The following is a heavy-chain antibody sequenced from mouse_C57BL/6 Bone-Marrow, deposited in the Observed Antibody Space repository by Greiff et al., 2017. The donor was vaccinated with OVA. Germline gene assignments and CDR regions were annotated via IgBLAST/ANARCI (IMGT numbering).Heavy chain of an antibody. J-gene: IGHJ4*01. CDR2: IDPENGDT. V-gene: IGHV14-4*01. CDR1: GFNIKDDY. CDR3: TTRDDEDYYAMDS. D-gene: IGHD2-12*01. Sequence: VQLQQSGAELVRPGASVKLSCTASGFNIKDDYMHWVKQRPEQGLEWIGWIDPENGDTEYASKFQGKATITADTSSNTAYLQLSSLTSEDTVVYYCTTRDDEDYYAMDSWGLGTSVTVSS.